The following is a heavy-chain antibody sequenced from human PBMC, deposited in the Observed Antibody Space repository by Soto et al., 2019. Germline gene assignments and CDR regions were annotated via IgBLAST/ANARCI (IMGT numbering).Heavy chain of an antibody. CDR2: ISAYNGNT. Sequence: EASVKVSCKASGYTFTSYGISWVRQAPGQGLEWMGWISAYNGNTNYAQKLQGRVTMTTDTSTSTAYMELRSLRSDDTAVYYCARDLAAAAAAPDDYWGQGTLVTVSS. J-gene: IGHJ4*02. V-gene: IGHV1-18*01. D-gene: IGHD6-13*01. CDR3: ARDLAAAAAAPDDY. CDR1: GYTFTSYG.